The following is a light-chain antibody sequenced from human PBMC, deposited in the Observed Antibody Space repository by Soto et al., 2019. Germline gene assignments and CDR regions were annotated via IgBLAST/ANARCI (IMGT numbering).Light chain of an antibody. V-gene: IGLV2-23*01. Sequence: QSALAQPASVSGSPGQSITISCTGTSSDVGAYNSVSWYQQHPHKAPQVIIYKGSQRPSGVSNRFSGSTSGNAASLPISGLQADDEADYFCCSSAPESTYVFGTGTKLTVL. CDR3: CSSAPESTYV. CDR2: KGS. J-gene: IGLJ1*01. CDR1: SSDVGAYNS.